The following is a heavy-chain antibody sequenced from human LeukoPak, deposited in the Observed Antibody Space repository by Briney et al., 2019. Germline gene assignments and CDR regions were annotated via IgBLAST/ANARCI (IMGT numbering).Heavy chain of an antibody. J-gene: IGHJ4*02. D-gene: IGHD3-22*01. V-gene: IGHV1-46*01. CDR3: ARGGLDYYFDY. CDR2: INPSGGST. CDR1: GYTFTSYY. Sequence: GASVKVSCKASGYTFTSYYMHWVRQAPGQGLEWMGIINPSGGSTSYAQKFQGRVTITADESTSTAYMELSSLRSEDTAVYYCARGGLDYYFDYWGQGTLVTVSS.